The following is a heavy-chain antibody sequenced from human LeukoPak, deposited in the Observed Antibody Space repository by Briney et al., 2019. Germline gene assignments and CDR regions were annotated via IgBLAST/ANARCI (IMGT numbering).Heavy chain of an antibody. CDR3: TSYNEYCTNGVCYPFDY. J-gene: IGHJ4*02. D-gene: IGHD2-8*01. V-gene: IGHV3-15*01. Sequence: PGGSLRLSCAASGFTFSNAWMSWVRQAPGKGLEWVGRIKSKTDGGTTDYAAPVKGRFTISRDDSKNTLYLQMNSLKTEDTAVYYCTSYNEYCTNGVCYPFDYWGQGTLVTVSS. CDR1: GFTFSNAW. CDR2: IKSKTDGGTT.